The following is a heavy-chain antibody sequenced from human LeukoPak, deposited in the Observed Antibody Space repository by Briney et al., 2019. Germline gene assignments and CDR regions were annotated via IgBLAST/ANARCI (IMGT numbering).Heavy chain of an antibody. CDR1: GFTFSSSS. CDR3: AKDGTVEPLDD. Sequence: PGGSLRLSCAAPGFTFSSSSMHSVRQALGKGLEWGAGISYDGSNTYYADSVKSRFTISRDNSRKTLYLQMNSLSIVDTAVYYGAKDGTVEPLDDWGQGTLVTVSS. CDR2: ISYDGSNT. J-gene: IGHJ4*02. V-gene: IGHV3-30*18. D-gene: IGHD6-13*01.